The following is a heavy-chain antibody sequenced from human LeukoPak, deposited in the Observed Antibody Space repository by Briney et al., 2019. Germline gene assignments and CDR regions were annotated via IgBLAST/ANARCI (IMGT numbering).Heavy chain of an antibody. CDR3: AKDLWFGEFDY. J-gene: IGHJ4*02. Sequence: PGGSLRLSCAASGFTFSSYAMSWVRQDPGTGLEWVSAIRGSGGSTYYADSVKGRFTISRDNSKNTLYLQMNSLRAEDTAVSYCAKDLWFGEFDYWGQGTLVTVSS. V-gene: IGHV3-23*01. D-gene: IGHD3-10*01. CDR2: IRGSGGST. CDR1: GFTFSSYA.